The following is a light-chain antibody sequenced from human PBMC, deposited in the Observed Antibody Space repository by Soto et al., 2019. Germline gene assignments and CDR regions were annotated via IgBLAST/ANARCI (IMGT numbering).Light chain of an antibody. CDR2: EVT. J-gene: IGLJ1*01. CDR3: RPYSSTETAFV. Sequence: QSVLAQPSSVSGSPGQSITISCTGTSTDVGGYNYLSWYQHHSGKAPKLLIYEVTNRPSVISDRFSGSKSVNTASLTISGHQAEDESDYYCRPYSSTETAFVCGTGTKVTVL. V-gene: IGLV2-14*01. CDR1: STDVGGYNY.